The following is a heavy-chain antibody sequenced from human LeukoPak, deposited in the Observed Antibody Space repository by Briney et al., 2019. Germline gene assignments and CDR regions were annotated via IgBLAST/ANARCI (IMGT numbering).Heavy chain of an antibody. D-gene: IGHD4-17*01. V-gene: IGHV3-49*03. CDR2: IRSKAYGGTT. CDR3: TRDLDYGDYEYYFAY. J-gene: IGHJ4*02. CDR1: GFTCGDYA. Sequence: GGSLRLSCTASGFTCGDYAMSGFRQAPGKGLEWVGFIRSKAYGGTTEYAASVKGRFTISRDDSKSIAYLQMNSLKTEDTAVYYCTRDLDYGDYEYYFAYWGQGTLVTVSS.